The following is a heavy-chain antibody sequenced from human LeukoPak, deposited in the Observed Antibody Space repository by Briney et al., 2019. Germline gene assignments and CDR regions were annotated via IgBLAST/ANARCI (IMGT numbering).Heavy chain of an antibody. CDR3: ARLTNWFDP. J-gene: IGHJ5*02. V-gene: IGHV4-39*01. Sequence: SETLSLTCTVSGGSIRSSSYYWGWIRQPPGKGLEWIGSIYYSGSTYYNPSLKSRVTISVDTSKNQFSLKLSSVTAADTAVYYCARLTNWFDPWGQGTLVTVSS. CDR2: IYYSGST. CDR1: GGSIRSSSYY.